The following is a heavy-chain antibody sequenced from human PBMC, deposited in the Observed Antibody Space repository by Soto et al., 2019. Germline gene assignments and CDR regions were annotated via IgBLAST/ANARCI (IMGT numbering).Heavy chain of an antibody. V-gene: IGHV1-8*02. D-gene: IGHD3-10*01. Sequence: QVLLVQSGAEVKKPGASVKVSCKASGYTFNNYDIHWVRQAPGNGLEWMGWMNPNSGNTGYAQNFRGRVTMTQNTAIGTAYMELSSLRSDDTATYYCTRAYGAETFDFWGQGTRVTVSS. CDR1: GYTFNNYD. CDR2: MNPNSGNT. CDR3: TRAYGAETFDF. J-gene: IGHJ5*01.